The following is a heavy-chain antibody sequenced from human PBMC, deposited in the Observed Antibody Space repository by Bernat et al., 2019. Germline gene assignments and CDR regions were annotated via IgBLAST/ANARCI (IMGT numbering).Heavy chain of an antibody. J-gene: IGHJ4*02. CDR3: ARGRGNVGYGWGVDY. CDR1: GGSFSGYY. CDR2: INHSGST. Sequence: QVQLQQWGAGLLKPSETLSLTCAVYGGSFSGYYWSWIRQPPGKGLEWIGEINHSGSTNYNPSLKSRVTISVDTSKNQFSLKLSSVNAADMAVYYCARGRGNVGYGWGVDYWGQGTLVTVSS. D-gene: IGHD5-12*01. V-gene: IGHV4-34*01.